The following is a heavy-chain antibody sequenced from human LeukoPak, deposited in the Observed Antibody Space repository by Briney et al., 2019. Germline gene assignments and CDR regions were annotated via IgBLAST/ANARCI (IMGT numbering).Heavy chain of an antibody. D-gene: IGHD4-17*01. V-gene: IGHV3-30*04. J-gene: IGHJ4*02. CDR1: GFTFSSYA. CDR2: ISYDGSNK. CDR3: ARDWGPGPYGVPDY. Sequence: GRSLRLSCAASGFTFSSYAMHWVRQAPGKGLEWVAVISYDGSNKYYADSVKGRFTSSRDNSENTLYLQMNSLRAEDTAVYYCARDWGPGPYGVPDYWGQGTLVTVSS.